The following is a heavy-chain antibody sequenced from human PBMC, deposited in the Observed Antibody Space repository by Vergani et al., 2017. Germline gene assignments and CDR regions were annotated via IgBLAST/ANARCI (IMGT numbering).Heavy chain of an antibody. D-gene: IGHD2-2*01. CDR2: IIPIFGTA. CDR1: VGTFSSYA. CDR3: ARNIVVVPAAPGDYYYMDV. J-gene: IGHJ6*03. V-gene: IGHV1-69*01. Sequence: QVQLVQSGAEVKKPGSSVKVSCKASVGTFSSYAISWVRQAPGQGLEWMGGIIPIFGTANYAQKFQGRVTITADESTSTAYMELSSLRSEDTAVYYCARNIVVVPAAPGDYYYMDVWGKGTTVTVSS.